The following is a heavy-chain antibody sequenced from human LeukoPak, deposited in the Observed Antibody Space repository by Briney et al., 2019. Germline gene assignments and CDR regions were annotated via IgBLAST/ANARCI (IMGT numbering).Heavy chain of an antibody. CDR3: ASYYDILTGYSESRFDY. D-gene: IGHD3-9*01. CDR2: IYYSGST. Sequence: SEALSLTCTVSGGSISSSSYYWGWIRQPPGKGLEWIGSIYYSGSTYYNPSLKSRVTISVDTSKNQFSLKLSSVTAADTAVYYCASYYDILTGYSESRFDYWGQGTLVTVSS. J-gene: IGHJ4*02. CDR1: GGSISSSSYY. V-gene: IGHV4-39*01.